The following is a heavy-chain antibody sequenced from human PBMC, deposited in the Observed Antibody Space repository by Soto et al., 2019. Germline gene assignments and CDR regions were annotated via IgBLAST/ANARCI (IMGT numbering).Heavy chain of an antibody. CDR1: GFTFSSYA. D-gene: IGHD2-15*01. CDR3: VKGRGSDSLAVLHY. Sequence: EVQLLESGGGLVQPGGSVRLSCAAFGFTFSSYAMSWVRQAPGKGLEWVSGIGGGGDYTYYADSVKGRFSVSKDNSKNTLYLQMNSLRPEDTAIYYCVKGRGSDSLAVLHYWGQGTLVTVSS. J-gene: IGHJ4*02. CDR2: IGGGGDYT. V-gene: IGHV3-23*01.